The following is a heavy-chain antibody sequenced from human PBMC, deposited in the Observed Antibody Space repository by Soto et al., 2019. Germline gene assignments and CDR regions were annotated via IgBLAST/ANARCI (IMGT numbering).Heavy chain of an antibody. CDR1: GFNFNIYA. J-gene: IGHJ4*02. D-gene: IGHD2-2*01. Sequence: EVQLLESGGGLVQPGGSLTLSCAASGFNFNIYAMSWVRQALGKGLEWVSSITRNGGSTYYADSVKGRFTISRDNSKATLHLQMNSLRVEDTAVYFCVKDNRTTSPAWGQGTLVTVSS. CDR2: ITRNGGST. V-gene: IGHV3-23*01. CDR3: VKDNRTTSPA.